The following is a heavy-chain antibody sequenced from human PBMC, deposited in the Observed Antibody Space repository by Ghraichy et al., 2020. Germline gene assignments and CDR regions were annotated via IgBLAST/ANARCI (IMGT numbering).Heavy chain of an antibody. Sequence: GGSLRLSCADSDSGIILTAHAMSWVRQAPGKVLEWVSTINNGGGTTYYADSVKGRFTISRDNSKNTLYLQMNSLRAEDTAVYYCTRTGRGVVSWYADVWGRGTLVTVS. CDR3: TRTGRGVVSWYADV. J-gene: IGHJ2*01. D-gene: IGHD3/OR15-3a*01. CDR1: DSGIILTAHA. V-gene: IGHV3-23*01. CDR2: INNGGGTT.